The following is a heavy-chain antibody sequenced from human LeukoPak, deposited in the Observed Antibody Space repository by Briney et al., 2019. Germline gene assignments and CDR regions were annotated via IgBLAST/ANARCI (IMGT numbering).Heavy chain of an antibody. Sequence: SVKVSYKASGGTFSSYTISWVRQAPGQGLEWMGRITPILGIANYAQKFQGRVTITADKSTSTAYMELSSLRSEDTAVYYCARDTVAGTGDYWGQGTLVTVSS. CDR2: ITPILGIA. CDR1: GGTFSSYT. D-gene: IGHD6-19*01. J-gene: IGHJ4*02. V-gene: IGHV1-69*04. CDR3: ARDTVAGTGDY.